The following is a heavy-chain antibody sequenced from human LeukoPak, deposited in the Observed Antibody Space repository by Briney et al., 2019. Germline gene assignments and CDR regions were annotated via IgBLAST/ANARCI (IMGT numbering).Heavy chain of an antibody. D-gene: IGHD6-19*01. CDR1: GFTFSGSA. CDR2: IRSKANSYAT. Sequence: GGSLRLSCAASGFTFSGSAMHWVRQASRKGLEWVGRIRSKANSYATAYAASVKGRFTISRDDSKNTAYLQMNSLKTEDTAVYYCTRSSVAGHLNYWGQGTLVTVSS. V-gene: IGHV3-73*01. CDR3: TRSSVAGHLNY. J-gene: IGHJ4*02.